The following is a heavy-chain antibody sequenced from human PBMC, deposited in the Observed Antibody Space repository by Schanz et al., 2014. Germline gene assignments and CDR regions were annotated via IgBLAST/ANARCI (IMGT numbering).Heavy chain of an antibody. Sequence: QAQLVESGGGVVQPGGSLKLSCAASRLNFNNAWMHWVRQAPGKGLEWVAVIWYDGNNKFYADSVKGRFIISRDNSKNTLYLQMSSLRAEDTALYYCAKDPHRDYGGKPQTFDIWGQGTMVTVSS. CDR2: IWYDGNNK. D-gene: IGHD4-17*01. V-gene: IGHV3-33*06. CDR3: AKDPHRDYGGKPQTFDI. CDR1: RLNFNNAW. J-gene: IGHJ3*02.